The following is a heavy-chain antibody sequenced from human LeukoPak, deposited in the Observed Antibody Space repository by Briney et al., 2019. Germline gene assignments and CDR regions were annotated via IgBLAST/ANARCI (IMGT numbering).Heavy chain of an antibody. CDR2: TYYRSKWYN. J-gene: IGHJ4*02. V-gene: IGHV6-1*01. CDR1: GDSVSSNSAA. CDR3: ARGKKDSGSYYPHPFDC. Sequence: SQTLSLTCAISGDSVSSNSAAWNWIRQSPSRGLEWLGRTYYRSKWYNDYAVSVTGRITIKPDTSKNQFSLQLNSVTPEDTAVYYCARGKKDSGSYYPHPFDCWGQGTLVTVSS. D-gene: IGHD1-26*01.